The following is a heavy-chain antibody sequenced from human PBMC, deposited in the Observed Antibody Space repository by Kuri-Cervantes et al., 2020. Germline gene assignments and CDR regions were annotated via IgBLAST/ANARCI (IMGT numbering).Heavy chain of an antibody. CDR3: VRDRPFLWIDTYYYYYGMDV. CDR1: GFTFDDYA. CDR2: ISWNSGSI. J-gene: IGHJ6*02. V-gene: IGHV3-9*01. D-gene: IGHD2-2*03. Sequence: SLKISCAASGFTFDDYAMHWVRQAPGKGLEWVSGISWNSGSIGYADSVKGRFTISRDNAKNSPYLQMNSLRADDTAVYYCVRDRPFLWIDTYYYYYGMDVWGQGTTVTVSS.